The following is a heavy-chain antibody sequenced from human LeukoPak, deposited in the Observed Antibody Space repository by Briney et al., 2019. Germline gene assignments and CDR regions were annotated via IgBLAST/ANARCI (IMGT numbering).Heavy chain of an antibody. D-gene: IGHD5-18*01. Sequence: SETLSLTCAVYGGSFSGYYWSWIRQPPGKGLEWIGEINHGDSTNYNPSLKSRVTISVDTSKNQFSLKLSSVTAADTAVYYCARRKRGYSYGTKIGYYYYGMDVWGQGTTVSVS. V-gene: IGHV4-34*01. J-gene: IGHJ6*02. CDR3: ARRKRGYSYGTKIGYYYYGMDV. CDR1: GGSFSGYY. CDR2: INHGDST.